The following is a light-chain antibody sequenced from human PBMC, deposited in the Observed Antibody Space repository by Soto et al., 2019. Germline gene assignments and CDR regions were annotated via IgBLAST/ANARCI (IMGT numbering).Light chain of an antibody. CDR3: PVWDISSGHGV. CDR2: YDS. CDR1: NIGSKS. V-gene: IGLV3-21*01. J-gene: IGLJ3*02. Sequence: SYELTQPPSVSVAPGKTASVACGGSNIGSKSVHWYQTKSGQAPVLVMYYDSDRPSGIPERFSGSNSGNTATLTISRVEAGDEAYYYCPVWDISSGHGVFGGGTKLTVL.